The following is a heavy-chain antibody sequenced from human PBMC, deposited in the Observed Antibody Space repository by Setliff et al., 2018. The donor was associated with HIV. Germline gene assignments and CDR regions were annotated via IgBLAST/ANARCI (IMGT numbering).Heavy chain of an antibody. D-gene: IGHD6-19*01. J-gene: IGHJ6*02. V-gene: IGHV1-46*01. CDR2: INPSGGHT. CDR3: AKGLKHRSDSAWFYYDVDV. Sequence: ASVKVSCKTSGYTFSTYFIHWVRQAPGQGLEWMGTINPSGGHTSYAQKFQGRATMTRDTSTSTVYMELSSLRSEDTAVYYCAKGLKHRSDSAWFYYDVDVWGPGTTVTVSS. CDR1: GYTFSTYF.